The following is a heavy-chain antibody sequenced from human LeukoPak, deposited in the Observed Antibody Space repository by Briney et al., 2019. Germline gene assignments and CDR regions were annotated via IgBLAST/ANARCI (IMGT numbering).Heavy chain of an antibody. J-gene: IGHJ4*02. CDR3: ARDRGECTNGVCYYHDFDY. D-gene: IGHD2-8*01. CDR1: GFTFSSYG. CDR2: ISYDGSNK. Sequence: GRSLRLSCAASGFTFSSYGMHWVRQAPGKGLEWVAVISYDGSNKYYADSVKGRFTISRDNSKNTLYLQMNSLRAEDTAVYYCARDRGECTNGVCYYHDFDYWGQGTLVTVSS. V-gene: IGHV3-30*03.